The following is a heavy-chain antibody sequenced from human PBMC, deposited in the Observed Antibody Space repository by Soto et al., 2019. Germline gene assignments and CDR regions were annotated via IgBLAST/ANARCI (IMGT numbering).Heavy chain of an antibody. J-gene: IGHJ5*02. CDR3: ARDLRIAAAGLYNWFDP. Sequence: QVQLQESGPGLVKPSGTLSLTCAVSGGSISSSNWWRWVRQPPGKGLEWIGEIYHSGSTNYNPSLKSQVTISVDKSKNQFSLKLSSVTAADTAVYYCARDLRIAAAGLYNWFDPGGQGTLVTVSS. V-gene: IGHV4-4*02. D-gene: IGHD6-13*01. CDR2: IYHSGST. CDR1: GGSISSSNW.